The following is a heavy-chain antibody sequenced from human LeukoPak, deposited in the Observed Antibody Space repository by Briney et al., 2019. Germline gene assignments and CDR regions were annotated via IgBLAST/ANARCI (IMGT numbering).Heavy chain of an antibody. CDR3: ARKGYSYGFVNWFDP. CDR1: GFTFSDYY. J-gene: IGHJ5*02. CDR2: ISSSGSTI. Sequence: GGSLRPSCAASGFTFSDYYMSWIRQAPGKGLEWVSYISSSGSTIYYADSVKGRFTISRDNAKNSLYLQMNSLRAEDTAVYYCARKGYSYGFVNWFDPWGQGTLVTVSS. V-gene: IGHV3-11*01. D-gene: IGHD5-18*01.